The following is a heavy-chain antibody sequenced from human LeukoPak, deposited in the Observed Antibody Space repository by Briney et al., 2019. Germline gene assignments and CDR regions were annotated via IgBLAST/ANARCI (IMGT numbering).Heavy chain of an antibody. J-gene: IGHJ4*02. CDR3: AREIRRAIVVVTATHSFDY. CDR1: GFTFSSYS. V-gene: IGHV3-21*01. Sequence: PGESLRLSCAASGFTFSSYSMNWARQAPGKGLEWVSSISSSSSYIYYADSVKGRFTISRDNAKNSLYLQMSSLRAEDTAVYYCAREIRRAIVVVTATHSFDYWGQGALVTVSS. CDR2: ISSSSSYI. D-gene: IGHD2-21*02.